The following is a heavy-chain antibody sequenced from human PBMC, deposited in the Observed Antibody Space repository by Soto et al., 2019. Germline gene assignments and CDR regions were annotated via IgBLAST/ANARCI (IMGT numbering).Heavy chain of an antibody. CDR1: GFTFSSYA. J-gene: IGHJ4*02. CDR3: ANPTAPAPYGGYACFGX. V-gene: IGHV3-23*01. Sequence: PGGSLRLSCAASGFTFSSYAMSWVRQAPGKCLEWVSAISGSGGSTYYADSVKVRFTISRDNPKNTLYLQMNSLRAENTAVYYCANPTAPAPYGGYACFGXWGQGTMDTVSX. D-gene: IGHD4-17*01. CDR2: ISGSGGST.